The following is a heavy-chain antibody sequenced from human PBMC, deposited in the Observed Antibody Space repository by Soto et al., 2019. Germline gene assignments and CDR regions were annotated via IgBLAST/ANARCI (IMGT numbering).Heavy chain of an antibody. D-gene: IGHD3-22*01. Sequence: SVKVSCKASGGTFSSYTISWVRQAPGQGLEWMGRIIPILGIANYAQKFQGRVTITADKSTSTAYMELSSLRSEDTAVYYCASPYDSSGYYYDYWGQGTLVTVSS. CDR2: IIPILGIA. CDR3: ASPYDSSGYYYDY. CDR1: GGTFSSYT. V-gene: IGHV1-69*02. J-gene: IGHJ4*02.